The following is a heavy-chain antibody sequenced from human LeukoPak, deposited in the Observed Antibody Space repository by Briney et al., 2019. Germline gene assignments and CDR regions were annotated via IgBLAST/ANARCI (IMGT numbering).Heavy chain of an antibody. V-gene: IGHV1-18*01. CDR1: GYTFTSYG. D-gene: IGHD3-22*01. CDR3: AREVVLNYYDSSGGGDYFDY. CDR2: ISAYNGNT. J-gene: IGHJ4*02. Sequence: ASVKVSCKASGYTFTSYGISWVRQAPGQGLEWMGWISAYNGNTNYAQKLQGRVTMTTDTSTSTAYMELRSLRSDDTAVYYCAREVVLNYYDSSGGGDYFDYWGQGTLVTVSS.